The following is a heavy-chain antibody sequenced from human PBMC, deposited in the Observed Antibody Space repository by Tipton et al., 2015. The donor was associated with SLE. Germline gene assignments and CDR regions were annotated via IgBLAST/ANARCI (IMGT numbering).Heavy chain of an antibody. CDR2: ISGSGGST. Sequence: SLRLSCAASGFTFSSYAMSWVRQAPGKGLEWVSAISGSGGSTYYADSVKGRFTISRDTAKNSLYLQMNSLRAEDTAVYYCARDWYCSGGSCYSGNCYGMDVWGQGTTVTVSS. CDR1: GFTFSSYA. CDR3: ARDWYCSGGSCYSGNCYGMDV. J-gene: IGHJ6*02. D-gene: IGHD2-15*01. V-gene: IGHV3-23*01.